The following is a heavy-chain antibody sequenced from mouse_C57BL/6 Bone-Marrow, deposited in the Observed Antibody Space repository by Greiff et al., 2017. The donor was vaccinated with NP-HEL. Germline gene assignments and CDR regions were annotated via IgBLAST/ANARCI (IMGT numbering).Heavy chain of an antibody. Sequence: EVKLMESGPELVKPGASVKISCKASGYSFTDYNMNWVKQSNGKSLEWIGVINPNYGTTSYNQKFKGKATLTVDQSFSTAYMQLNSLTSEDSAVYYCARRDYYGSSSPFAYWGQGTLVTVSA. CDR3: ARRDYYGSSSPFAY. D-gene: IGHD1-1*01. CDR1: GYSFTDYN. CDR2: INPNYGTT. V-gene: IGHV1-39*01. J-gene: IGHJ3*01.